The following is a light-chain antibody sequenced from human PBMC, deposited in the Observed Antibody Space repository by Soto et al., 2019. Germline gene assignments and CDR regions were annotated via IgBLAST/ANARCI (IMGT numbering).Light chain of an antibody. CDR3: AAWDDSLNGVV. CDR1: SSNIGSNT. V-gene: IGLV1-44*01. Sequence: QSVLTQPPSASGTPRQRVTIYCSGSSSNIGSNTVNWYQQLPGTAPKLLIYNNNQRPSGVPDRFSGSKSGTSASLAISGLQSEDEADYYCAAWDDSLNGVVFGGGTKLTVL. CDR2: NNN. J-gene: IGLJ2*01.